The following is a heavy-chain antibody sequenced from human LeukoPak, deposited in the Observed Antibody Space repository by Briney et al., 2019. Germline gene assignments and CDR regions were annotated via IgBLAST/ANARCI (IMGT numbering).Heavy chain of an antibody. CDR3: VKDERSGSYIY. Sequence: GGSLRLSCAASGFTFSTYWMTWVRQAPGKGLEWVANIKQDGSVKYYVDSVKGRFTPSRDNSKNSLYLQMDSLRAEDTAVYYCVKDERSGSYIYWGQGTLVTVSS. CDR2: IKQDGSVK. V-gene: IGHV3-7*01. CDR1: GFTFSTYW. D-gene: IGHD1-26*01. J-gene: IGHJ4*02.